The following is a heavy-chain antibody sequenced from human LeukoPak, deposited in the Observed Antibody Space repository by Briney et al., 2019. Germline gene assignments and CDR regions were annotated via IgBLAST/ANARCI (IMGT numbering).Heavy chain of an antibody. J-gene: IGHJ2*01. CDR2: ISSVSTYI. CDR1: GFTFSSYS. CDR3: ARARAEPDWYFDL. Sequence: GGSLRLSCAASGFTFSSYSINWVRQAPGKGLEWVSSISSVSTYIYYADSVKGRFTISRDNAKNSLYLQMNTLRAEDTAVYYCARARAEPDWYFDLWGRGTLVTVSS. D-gene: IGHD1-14*01. V-gene: IGHV3-21*01.